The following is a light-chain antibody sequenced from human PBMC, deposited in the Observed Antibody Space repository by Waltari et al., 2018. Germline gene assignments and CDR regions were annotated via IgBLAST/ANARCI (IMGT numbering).Light chain of an antibody. V-gene: IGLV3-19*01. Sequence: SSELTQDPAVSVALGQTVRITCQGDSLRSYYASCYQQKPGQAPVRVIYGKNNRPSGIPDRCSGSSAGNTASLTITGAQAEDEADYYCNSRDSSGNHLVFGGGTKLTVL. CDR3: NSRDSSGNHLV. CDR2: GKN. CDR1: SLRSYY. J-gene: IGLJ2*01.